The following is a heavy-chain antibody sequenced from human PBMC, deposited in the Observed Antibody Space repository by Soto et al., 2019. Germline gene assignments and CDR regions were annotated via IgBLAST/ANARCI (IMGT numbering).Heavy chain of an antibody. CDR2: ISWNSGNI. Sequence: DVQLVESGGGLVQPGRSLRLSCAASGFTFNNYAMHWVRQAPGKGLEWVSGISWNSGNIAYADSVKGRFTISRDNAKNSLYLQMNSLRAEDTALYYCAIFRTVTTPFDYWGQGALVTVSS. CDR1: GFTFNNYA. CDR3: AIFRTVTTPFDY. J-gene: IGHJ4*02. V-gene: IGHV3-9*01. D-gene: IGHD4-17*01.